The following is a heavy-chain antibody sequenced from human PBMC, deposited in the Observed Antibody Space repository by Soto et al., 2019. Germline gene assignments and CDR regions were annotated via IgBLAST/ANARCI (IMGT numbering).Heavy chain of an antibody. J-gene: IGHJ6*02. CDR2: ITGTGGNT. Sequence: GVSLRISGAASGFPLSTYGMTWVRQAPGKGLEWVSAITGTGGNTYYVDSVKGRFTSSRDNSKNMLYLQVNSLRVEDTAVYYCARIRGYWYGLDVWGQGTTVTVSS. CDR1: GFPLSTYG. CDR3: ARIRGYWYGLDV. V-gene: IGHV3-23*01.